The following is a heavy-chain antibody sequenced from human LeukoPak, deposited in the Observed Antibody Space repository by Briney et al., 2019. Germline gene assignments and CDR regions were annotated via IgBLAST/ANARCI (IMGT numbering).Heavy chain of an antibody. V-gene: IGHV3-21*01. D-gene: IGHD2-15*01. J-gene: IGHJ6*03. CDR2: ISSSSDYI. CDR1: GFTFSSYS. Sequence: GGSLRLSCAASGFTFSSYSMNWVRQAPGKGLEWVSSISSSSDYIYYADSVKGRFSITRDNARNSLYLQMNSLRAEDTAVYYCARTPGERYCSGGSCYFHYYYMDVWGKGTTVTVS. CDR3: ARTPGERYCSGGSCYFHYYYMDV.